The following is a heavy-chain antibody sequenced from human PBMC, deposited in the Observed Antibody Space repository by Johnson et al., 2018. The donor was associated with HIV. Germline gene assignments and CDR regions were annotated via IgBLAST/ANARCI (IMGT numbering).Heavy chain of an antibody. CDR3: AKDSDAFDI. J-gene: IGHJ3*02. V-gene: IGHV3-30*02. CDR2: GSNK. Sequence: GSNKYYADSVKGRFTISRDNSKNTLYLQMNSLRAEDTAVYYCAKDSDAFDIWGQGTMVTVSS.